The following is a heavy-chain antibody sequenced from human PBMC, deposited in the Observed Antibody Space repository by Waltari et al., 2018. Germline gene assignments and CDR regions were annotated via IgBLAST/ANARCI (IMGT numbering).Heavy chain of an antibody. J-gene: IGHJ3*02. Sequence: QLQLQESGPGLVKPSETLSLTCTVSGGSISSSSYYWGWIRQPPGKGLEWIGSIYYSGSTYYNPSLKSRVTISVDTSKNQFSLKLSSVTAADTAVYYCARNYYDSSGYYGDEDAFDIWGQGTMVTVSS. CDR2: IYYSGST. CDR1: GGSISSSSYY. CDR3: ARNYYDSSGYYGDEDAFDI. V-gene: IGHV4-39*07. D-gene: IGHD3-22*01.